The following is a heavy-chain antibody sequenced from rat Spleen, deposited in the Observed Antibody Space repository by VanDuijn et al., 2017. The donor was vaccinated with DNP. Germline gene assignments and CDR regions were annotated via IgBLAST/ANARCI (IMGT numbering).Heavy chain of an antibody. Sequence: EVQLQESGPGLVKPSLSLSLTCSVTGYSITSNYWAWIRKFPGNKMEYIGHISYSGSTNYNPSLKSRFSITRDKSKNQFFLQLNSVTTEDTATYYCARWSRYFDYWGQGVMVTVSS. J-gene: IGHJ2*01. CDR1: GYSITSNY. CDR2: ISYSGST. V-gene: IGHV3-1*01. CDR3: ARWSRYFDY.